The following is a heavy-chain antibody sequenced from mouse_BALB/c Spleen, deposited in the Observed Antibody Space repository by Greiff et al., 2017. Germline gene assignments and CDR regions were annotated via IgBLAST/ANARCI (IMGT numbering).Heavy chain of an antibody. V-gene: IGHV1-14*01. CDR2: INPYNDGT. D-gene: IGHD2-4*01. J-gene: IGHJ3*01. CDR3: ARSTMITTAWFAY. CDR1: GYTFTSYV. Sequence: EVQLQQSGPELVKPGASVKMSCKASGYTFTSYVMHWVKQKPGQGLEWIGYINPYNDGTKYNEKFKGKATLTSDKSSSTAYMELSSLTSEDSAVDYCARSTMITTAWFAYWGQGTLVTVSA.